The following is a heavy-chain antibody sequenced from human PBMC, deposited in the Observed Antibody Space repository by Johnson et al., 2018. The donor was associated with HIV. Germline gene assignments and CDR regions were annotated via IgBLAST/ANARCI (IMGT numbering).Heavy chain of an antibody. Sequence: VQLVESGGGVVQPGRSLRLSCAASGFTFSSNYMSWVRQAPGKGLEWVSVIYSGGSTYYADSVKGRFTISRDNSKNTLYLQMNSLRAEDTAVYYCAKDLSITMIVGDAFDIWGQGTMVTVSS. CDR1: GFTFSSNY. D-gene: IGHD3-22*01. CDR2: IYSGGST. J-gene: IGHJ3*02. V-gene: IGHV3-66*02. CDR3: AKDLSITMIVGDAFDI.